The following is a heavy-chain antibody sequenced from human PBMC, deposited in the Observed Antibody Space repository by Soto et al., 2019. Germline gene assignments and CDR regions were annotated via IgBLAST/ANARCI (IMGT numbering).Heavy chain of an antibody. J-gene: IGHJ6*02. V-gene: IGHV1-3*01. CDR1: GYTFTSYA. CDR2: INAGNGNT. Sequence: ASVKVSCKASGYTFTSYAMHWVRQAPGQRLEWMGWINAGNGNTKYSQKFQGRVTITRDTSASTAYMELSSLRSEDTAVYYCASAERITIFGVVGPYGMDVWGQGTTVTVSS. CDR3: ASAERITIFGVVGPYGMDV. D-gene: IGHD3-3*01.